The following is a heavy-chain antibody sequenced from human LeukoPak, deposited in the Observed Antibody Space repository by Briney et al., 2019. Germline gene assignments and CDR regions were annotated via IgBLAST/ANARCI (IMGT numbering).Heavy chain of an antibody. D-gene: IGHD2-21*01. J-gene: IGHJ4*02. CDR2: ISYTGST. Sequence: PSETLSLTCAVSGGSFSRDYWSWIRQPPGKGLEWVGWISYTGSTKYCSSLNSRATISVDTSKNHFSLKLTSVTAADTAVYYCARFTYYGPFDYWGQGILVTVSS. V-gene: IGHV4-59*01. CDR1: GGSFSRDY. CDR3: ARFTYYGPFDY.